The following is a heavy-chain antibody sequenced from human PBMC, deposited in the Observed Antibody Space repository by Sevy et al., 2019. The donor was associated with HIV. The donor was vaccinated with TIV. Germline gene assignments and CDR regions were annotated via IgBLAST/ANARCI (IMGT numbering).Heavy chain of an antibody. CDR2: LIPIFRTS. Sequence: ASVKVSCKASGGNLHNYGINWVRQAPGQGLEWMGGLIPIFRTSTYAQNFRGRITFAADEATSPFYLEMSSLRADDTAVYYCSRDRGPAAISDAFDIWGQGTMVTVSS. CDR3: SRDRGPAAISDAFDI. CDR1: GGNLHNYG. V-gene: IGHV1-69*13. D-gene: IGHD2-2*02. J-gene: IGHJ3*02.